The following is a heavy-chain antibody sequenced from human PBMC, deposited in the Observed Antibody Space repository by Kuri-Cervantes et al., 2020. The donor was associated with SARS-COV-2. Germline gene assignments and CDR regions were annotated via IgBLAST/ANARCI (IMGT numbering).Heavy chain of an antibody. D-gene: IGHD2-2*02. Sequence: GSLRLSCAVSGGSFSSDNCWSWVRQPPGKGLEWIGEINHSGSTNYNPSLKTRVTISVNTSKNQFSLKLSSVTAANTAVYYCARVGAGVCSSASCYSRAFGYWGQGTLVTVSS. CDR1: GGSFSSDNC. J-gene: IGHJ4*02. V-gene: IGHV4-4*02. CDR2: INHSGST. CDR3: ARVGAGVCSSASCYSRAFGY.